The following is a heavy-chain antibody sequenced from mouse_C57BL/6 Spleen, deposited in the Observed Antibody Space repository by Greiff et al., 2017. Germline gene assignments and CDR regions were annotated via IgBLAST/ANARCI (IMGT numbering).Heavy chain of an antibody. Sequence: EVKLQESGPGLAKPSQTLSLTCSVTGYSITSDYWNWIRIFPGNKLEYMGYISYSGSTYYNPSLKSRISITRDTSKNQYYLQLNSVTTEDTATYYCARGWEGYYAMDYWGQGTSVTVSS. CDR2: ISYSGST. D-gene: IGHD2-3*01. J-gene: IGHJ4*01. CDR3: ARGWEGYYAMDY. CDR1: GYSITSDY. V-gene: IGHV3-8*01.